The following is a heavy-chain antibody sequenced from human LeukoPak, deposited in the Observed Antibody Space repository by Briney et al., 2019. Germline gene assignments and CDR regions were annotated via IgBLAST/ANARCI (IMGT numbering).Heavy chain of an antibody. CDR2: INPNNVT. J-gene: IGHJ4*02. V-gene: IGHV1-2*02. CDR1: GYTFTDYY. CDR3: TRVGHGSYYLPY. D-gene: IGHD1-26*01. Sequence: ASVKVSCKASGYTFTDYYMHWVRQAPGQGLEWMGWINPNNVTNFAQKFQGRVTMTRDTSISTAYMEMSRLRSDDTAVYYCTRVGHGSYYLPYWGQGTLVTVSS.